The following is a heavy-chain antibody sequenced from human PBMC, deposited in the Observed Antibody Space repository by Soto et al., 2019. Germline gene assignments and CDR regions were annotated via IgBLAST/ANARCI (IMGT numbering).Heavy chain of an antibody. J-gene: IGHJ4*02. D-gene: IGHD3-22*01. Sequence: EVHLEESGGHLVQPGGSLRLSCSASGFIFGFYWMTWVRQAPGKGLEWVANIERHGNDKYYVDSVTGRFTISRDNAQNSLFLQMNNLRAEDTAVYFCARIRATDYEIDYWGQGTLVTVSS. CDR2: IERHGNDK. CDR1: GFIFGFYW. V-gene: IGHV3-7*03. CDR3: ARIRATDYEIDY.